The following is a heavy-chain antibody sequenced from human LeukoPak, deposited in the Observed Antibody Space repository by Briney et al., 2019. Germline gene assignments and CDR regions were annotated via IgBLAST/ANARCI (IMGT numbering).Heavy chain of an antibody. CDR2: INHSGNT. Sequence: SSETLSLTCAVSGGSFSGPYWTWIRQSPGKGLEWIGEINHSGNTKYNPSLKSRVTISVDTSKNQFSLKLSSVTAADTAVYYCARESLTRRAKDAFDIWGQGTMVTVSS. CDR1: GGSFSGPY. CDR3: ARESLTRRAKDAFDI. V-gene: IGHV4-34*01. J-gene: IGHJ3*02. D-gene: IGHD2-2*01.